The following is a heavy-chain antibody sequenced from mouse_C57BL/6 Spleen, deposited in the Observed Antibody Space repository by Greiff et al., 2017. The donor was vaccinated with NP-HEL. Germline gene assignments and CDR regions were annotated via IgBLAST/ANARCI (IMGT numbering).Heavy chain of an antibody. Sequence: VQLQQPGAELVKPGASVKLSCKASGYTFTSYWMQWVKQRPGQGLEWIGEIDPSDSYTNYNQKFKGKATLTVDTSSSTAYMQLSSLTSEDSAVYYCEAQATYFDYWGQGTTLTVSS. CDR3: EAQATYFDY. J-gene: IGHJ2*01. D-gene: IGHD3-2*02. CDR2: IDPSDSYT. CDR1: GYTFTSYW. V-gene: IGHV1-50*01.